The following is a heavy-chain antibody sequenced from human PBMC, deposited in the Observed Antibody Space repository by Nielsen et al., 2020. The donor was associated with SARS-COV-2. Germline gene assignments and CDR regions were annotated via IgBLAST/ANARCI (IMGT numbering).Heavy chain of an antibody. Sequence: GGSLTLSCAASGFTFSRFGMHWVRQTPGRGLEWVAYISYDGSDQYYEDSLKGRFTISRDNSKNILYLQMNNLWAKDTAVYYCVKDGAYYGVRGVVHFGYGGRGNLVTVSS. J-gene: IGHJ4*02. CDR1: GFTFSRFG. D-gene: IGHD3-10*01. CDR2: ISYDGSDQ. V-gene: IGHV3-30*18. CDR3: VKDGAYYGVRGVVHFGY.